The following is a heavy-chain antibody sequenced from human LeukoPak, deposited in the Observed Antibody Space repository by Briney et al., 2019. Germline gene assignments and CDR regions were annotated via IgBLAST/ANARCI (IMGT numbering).Heavy chain of an antibody. V-gene: IGHV1-8*01. CDR3: ARGLTYYDTLTGYYAPGGRAFDI. D-gene: IGHD3-9*01. CDR2: MNPNSGNT. Sequence: ASVKVSCKASGYTFTSYDINWVRQATGQGLEWMGWMNPNSGNTGYAQKFQGRVTITRSTSISTAYMELSSLRSEDTAVYYCARGLTYYDTLTGYYAPGGRAFDIWGQGTMVTVSS. J-gene: IGHJ3*02. CDR1: GYTFTSYD.